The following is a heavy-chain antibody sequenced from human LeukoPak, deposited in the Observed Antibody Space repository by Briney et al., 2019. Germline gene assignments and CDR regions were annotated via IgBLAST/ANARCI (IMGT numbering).Heavy chain of an antibody. CDR1: GGTFSSYA. D-gene: IGHD4-23*01. J-gene: IGHJ3*02. CDR2: IIPIFGTA. V-gene: IGHV1-69*05. Sequence: ASVKVSCKASGGTFSSYAISWVRQAPGQGLEWMGGIIPIFGTANYAQKFQGRVTITTDESTSTAYMELSSLRSEDTAVYYCAMGRFIGNPAFDIWGQGTMVTVSS. CDR3: AMGRFIGNPAFDI.